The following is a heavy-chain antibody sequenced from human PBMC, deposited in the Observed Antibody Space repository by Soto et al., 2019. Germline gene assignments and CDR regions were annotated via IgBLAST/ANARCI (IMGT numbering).Heavy chain of an antibody. J-gene: IGHJ5*02. Sequence: SETLSLTCSVSGGSISSNSHYWSWIRQAPGKGLEWIGGFDYGGATYYNPSLKSRLAISVDASKNQFSLTLTSVIDADTAVYLCARGRRGSDWFDPWGQGILVTVSS. CDR3: ARGRRGSDWFDP. V-gene: IGHV4-39*01. D-gene: IGHD6-19*01. CDR2: FDYGGAT. CDR1: GGSISSNSHY.